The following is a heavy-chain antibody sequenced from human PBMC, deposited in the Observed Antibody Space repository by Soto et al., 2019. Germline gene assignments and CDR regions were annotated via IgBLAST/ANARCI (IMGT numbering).Heavy chain of an antibody. D-gene: IGHD5-12*01. V-gene: IGHV2-5*02. CDR1: GFSLSTSGVG. J-gene: IGHJ2*01. CDR2: IYWDDDK. CDR3: AHERDSGYDFWYFDL. Sequence: QITLKESGPTLVKPTQTLTLTCTFSGFSLSTSGVGVGWIRQPPGKALEWLALIYWDDDKRYSPSLKSRLTITKDTSKNQVVLRMTNMDPVDTATYYCAHERDSGYDFWYFDLWGRGTLVTVSS.